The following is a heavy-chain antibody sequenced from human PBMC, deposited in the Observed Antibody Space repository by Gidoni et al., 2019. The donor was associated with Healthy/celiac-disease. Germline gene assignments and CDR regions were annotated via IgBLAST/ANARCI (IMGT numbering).Heavy chain of an antibody. J-gene: IGHJ3*02. V-gene: IGHV1-2*02. D-gene: IGHD5-12*01. Sequence: QAQLVPSGAEVTKPWASVKVSCKASGYTFTGHYMHWVRQAPGQGLEWMGWINPNSGGTNYAQKFQGRVTMTRDTSISTAYMELSRLRSDDTAVYYCARDFPGNLRLPNYAFDIWCQGTMVTVSS. CDR3: ARDFPGNLRLPNYAFDI. CDR1: GYTFTGHY. CDR2: INPNSGGT.